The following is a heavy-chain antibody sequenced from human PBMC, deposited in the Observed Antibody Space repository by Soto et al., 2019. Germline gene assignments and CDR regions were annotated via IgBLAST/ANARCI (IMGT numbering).Heavy chain of an antibody. CDR3: ARGVTTTPSPSFDY. CDR2: INPNSGGT. D-gene: IGHD2-15*01. CDR1: GYTFTGYY. J-gene: IGHJ4*02. V-gene: IGHV1-2*04. Sequence: ASVKVSCKASGYTFTGYYMHWVRQAPGQGLEWMGWINPNSGGTNYAQKFQGWVTMTRDTSISTAYMELSRLRSDGTAVYYCARGVTTTPSPSFDYWGQGTLVTVSS.